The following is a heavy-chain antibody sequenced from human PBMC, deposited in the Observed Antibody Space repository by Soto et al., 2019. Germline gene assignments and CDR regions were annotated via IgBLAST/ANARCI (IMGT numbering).Heavy chain of an antibody. Sequence: SVKVSCKASGFTFTSSAVPWVRQARGQRLEWIGWRVVGSGNTNYAQKFQERVTISRDMSTSTAYMELSSLRSEDTADYYCAADPGSGSLRNDFDYWGQGAPVTVAS. D-gene: IGHD3-10*01. CDR1: GFTFTSSA. CDR3: AADPGSGSLRNDFDY. V-gene: IGHV1-58*01. CDR2: RVVGSGNT. J-gene: IGHJ4*02.